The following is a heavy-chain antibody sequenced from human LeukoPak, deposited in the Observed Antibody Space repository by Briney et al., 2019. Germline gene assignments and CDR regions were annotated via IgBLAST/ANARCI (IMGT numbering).Heavy chain of an antibody. CDR3: AKRNYYFDY. Sequence: GGSLRLSCAASGFTFSNYAMSWVRQAPGKGLEWVSSISDRGGSTYYADSVKGWFTISRDNSKNTLYLQMNSLRAEDTAVYYCAKRNYYFDYWGQGTLVTVSS. J-gene: IGHJ4*02. CDR2: ISDRGGST. D-gene: IGHD1-14*01. CDR1: GFTFSNYA. V-gene: IGHV3-23*01.